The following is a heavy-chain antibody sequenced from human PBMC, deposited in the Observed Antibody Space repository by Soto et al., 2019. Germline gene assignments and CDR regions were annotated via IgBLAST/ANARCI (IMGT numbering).Heavy chain of an antibody. CDR2: IVASGGIT. CDR1: WFTFCRYP. J-gene: IGHJ4*02. D-gene: IGHD5-12*01. Sequence: EVQLLESGGGLAQPGGALRLSCAGSWFTFCRYPLSLVRQAPGQGLGWVSGIVASGGITYYADSVKGRFTISRDNSKNTLYLQMNSLRAEDTAVYYCAKNSAATIRVGYDYWGQGTLVTVSS. V-gene: IGHV3-23*01. CDR3: AKNSAATIRVGYDY.